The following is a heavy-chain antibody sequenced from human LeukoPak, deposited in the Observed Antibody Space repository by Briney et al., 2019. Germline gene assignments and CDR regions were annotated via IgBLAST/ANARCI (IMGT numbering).Heavy chain of an antibody. CDR1: GFTFSSYW. CDR3: ARVDTTMVRGVIPYYYGMDV. D-gene: IGHD3-10*01. V-gene: IGHV3-74*01. CDR2: INSDGSST. Sequence: GGSLRLSCVASGFTFSSYWMHWVRQAPGKGLVWVSRINSDGSSTTYADSVKGRFTISRDNAENTLYLQMNSLRAEDTAMYYCARVDTTMVRGVIPYYYGMDVWGQGTTVTVSS. J-gene: IGHJ6*02.